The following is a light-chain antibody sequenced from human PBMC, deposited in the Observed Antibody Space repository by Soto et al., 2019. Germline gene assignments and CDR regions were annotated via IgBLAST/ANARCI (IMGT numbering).Light chain of an antibody. CDR1: SSNIGAGYD. CDR3: QYYDSSLSGWV. Sequence: QYVLTQPPSVSGAPGQRVTISCTGSSSNIGAGYDVHWYQQLPGTAPKLLIQGNSNRPSGVPDRFSGSKSGTSASLAITGLQAEDEADYYCQYYDSSLSGWVFGGGTKLTVL. V-gene: IGLV1-40*01. J-gene: IGLJ3*02. CDR2: GNS.